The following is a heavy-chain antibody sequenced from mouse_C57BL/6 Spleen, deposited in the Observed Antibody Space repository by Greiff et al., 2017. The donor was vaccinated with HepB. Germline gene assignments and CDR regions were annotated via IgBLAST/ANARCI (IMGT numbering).Heavy chain of an antibody. V-gene: IGHV2-4*01. CDR3: TKKGYGSSYVGYFDV. CDR1: GFSLTSYG. CDR2: IWSGGST. J-gene: IGHJ1*03. D-gene: IGHD1-1*01. Sequence: QVQLKQSGPGLVQPSQSLSITCTVSGFSLTSYGVHWVRQPPGKGLEWLGVIWSGGSTDYNAAFISRLSISKDNSKSQVFFKMNSLQADDTAIYYCTKKGYGSSYVGYFDVWGTGTTVTVSS.